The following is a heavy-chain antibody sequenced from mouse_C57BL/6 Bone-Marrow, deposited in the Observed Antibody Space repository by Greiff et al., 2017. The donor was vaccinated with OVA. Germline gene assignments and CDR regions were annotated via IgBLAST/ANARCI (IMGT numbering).Heavy chain of an antibody. CDR2: ISDGGSYT. Sequence: DVHLVESGGGLVKPGGSLKLSCAASGFTFSSYAMSWVRQTPEKRLEWVATISDGGSYTYYPDNVKGRFTISRDNAKNHLYLQMSHLKSEDTAMYYCARASIYYDYDGFAYWGQGTLVTVSA. CDR3: ARASIYYDYDGFAY. J-gene: IGHJ3*01. V-gene: IGHV5-4*01. CDR1: GFTFSSYA. D-gene: IGHD2-4*01.